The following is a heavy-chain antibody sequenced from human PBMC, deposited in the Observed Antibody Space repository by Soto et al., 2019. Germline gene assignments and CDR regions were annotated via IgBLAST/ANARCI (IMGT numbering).Heavy chain of an antibody. Sequence: QLQLQESGPVLVKPSETLSLTCTVSGGSISSSSYYWGWIRQPPGKGLEWIGSIYYSGSTYYNPSLKSRVTISVDTSKNHFPLKLSSVTAAEPAVYYCARQGLLRSSGGGFDPWGQGTLVTVSS. CDR3: ARQGLLRSSGGGFDP. V-gene: IGHV4-39*01. J-gene: IGHJ5*02. D-gene: IGHD3-22*01. CDR1: GGSISSSSYY. CDR2: IYYSGST.